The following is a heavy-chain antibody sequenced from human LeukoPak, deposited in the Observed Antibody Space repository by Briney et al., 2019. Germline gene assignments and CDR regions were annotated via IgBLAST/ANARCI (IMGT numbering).Heavy chain of an antibody. J-gene: IGHJ6*02. D-gene: IGHD6-13*01. CDR3: ASTRRGGQQLVRYYYGMDV. V-gene: IGHV3-48*01. Sequence: GGSLRLSCAASGFTFSSYSMNWVRQAPGKGLEWVSYISSSSSTIYYADSVKGRFTISRDNAKNSLYLQMNSLRAEDTAVYYCASTRRGGQQLVRYYYGMDVWGQGTTVTVSS. CDR1: GFTFSSYS. CDR2: ISSSSSTI.